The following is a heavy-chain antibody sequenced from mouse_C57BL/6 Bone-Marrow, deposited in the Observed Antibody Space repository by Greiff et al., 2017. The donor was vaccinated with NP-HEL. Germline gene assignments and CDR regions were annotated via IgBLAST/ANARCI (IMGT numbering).Heavy chain of an antibody. CDR2: ISYDGSN. D-gene: IGHD1-1*01. V-gene: IGHV3-6*01. CDR1: GYSITSGYY. CDR3: ARGPFYYYGSSYLNWYFDV. J-gene: IGHJ1*03. Sequence: EVKLVESGPGLVKPSQSLSLTCSVTGYSITSGYYWNWIRQFPGNKLEWMGYISYDGSNNYNPSLKNRISITRDTSKNQFFLKLNSVTTEDTATYYCARGPFYYYGSSYLNWYFDVWGTGTTVTVSS.